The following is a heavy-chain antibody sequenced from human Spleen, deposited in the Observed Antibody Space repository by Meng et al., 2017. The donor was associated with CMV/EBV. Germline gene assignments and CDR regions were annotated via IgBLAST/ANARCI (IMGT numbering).Heavy chain of an antibody. D-gene: IGHD2-8*01. CDR1: GYTFTGFY. J-gene: IGHJ6*02. CDR3: ARVVPSPNPHYYGMDV. CDR2: INPKSGET. Sequence: ASVKVSCKTSGYTFTGFYVHWVRQAPGRGLQWMGWINPKSGETNYAQKFEGRVTMTRDTSITTAYLELSRLRSDDTAVYYCARVVPSPNPHYYGMDVWGQGTTVTVSS. V-gene: IGHV1-2*02.